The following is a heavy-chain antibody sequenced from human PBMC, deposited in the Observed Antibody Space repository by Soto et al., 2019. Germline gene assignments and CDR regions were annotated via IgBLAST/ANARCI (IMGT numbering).Heavy chain of an antibody. CDR3: ARDPGSYSDYYMDV. CDR1: GGSISSYY. D-gene: IGHD3-10*01. Sequence: SETLSLTCTVSGGSISSYYWSWIRQPPGKGLEWIGYIYYSGSTNYNPSLKSRVTISVDTSKNQFSLKLSSVTAADTAVYYCARDPGSYSDYYMDVWGKGTTVTVSS. V-gene: IGHV4-59*01. J-gene: IGHJ6*03. CDR2: IYYSGST.